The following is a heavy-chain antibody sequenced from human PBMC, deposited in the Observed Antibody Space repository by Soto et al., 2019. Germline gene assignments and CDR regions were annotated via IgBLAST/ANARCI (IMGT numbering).Heavy chain of an antibody. Sequence: PSETLSLTCAVSGGSISRGGYFWSWIRQPPGKGLECIGYIYHSGSTYYNPSLKSRVSISVDRSKNQFSLKLSSVTAADTAVYYCARPGYSSTWFGSPFNIWGQGTMVTVS. CDR3: ARPGYSSTWFGSPFNI. CDR1: GGSISRGGYF. V-gene: IGHV4-30-2*01. D-gene: IGHD6-13*01. CDR2: IYHSGST. J-gene: IGHJ3*02.